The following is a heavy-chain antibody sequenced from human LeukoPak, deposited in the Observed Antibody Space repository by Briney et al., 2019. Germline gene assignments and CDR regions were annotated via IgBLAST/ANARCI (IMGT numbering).Heavy chain of an antibody. J-gene: IGHJ4*02. CDR3: AAWTYSGYYFAFDY. CDR1: GYSISSGYY. D-gene: IGHD3-22*01. CDR2: IDHSGST. Sequence: SETLSLTCTVSGYSISSGYYWGWIRQPPGKGLEWTGSIDHSGSTYYNPSLKSRITISVDTSKNQFSLKLSSVTAADTAVYYCAAWTYSGYYFAFDYWGQGTLVTVSS. V-gene: IGHV4-38-2*02.